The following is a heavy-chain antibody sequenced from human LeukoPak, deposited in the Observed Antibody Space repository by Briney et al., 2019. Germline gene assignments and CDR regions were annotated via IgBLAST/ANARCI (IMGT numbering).Heavy chain of an antibody. D-gene: IGHD1-26*01. V-gene: IGHV4-39*07. CDR3: ARDVIVGATLDY. CDR2: IYYSGST. Sequence: SETLSLTCTVSGGSISSSSYYWGWIRQPPRKGLEWIESIYYSGSTYYNPSLKSRVTISVDTSKNQFSLKLSSVTAADTAVYYCARDVIVGATLDYWGQGTLVTVSS. J-gene: IGHJ4*02. CDR1: GGSISSSSYY.